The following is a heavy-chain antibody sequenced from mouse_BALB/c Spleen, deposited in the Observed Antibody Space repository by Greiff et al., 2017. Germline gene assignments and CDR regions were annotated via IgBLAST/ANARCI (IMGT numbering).Heavy chain of an antibody. V-gene: IGHV5-6*01. J-gene: IGHJ4*01. D-gene: IGHD1-1*01. CDR2: ISSGGSYT. CDR1: GFTFSSYG. Sequence: EVNVVESGGDLVKPGGSLKLSCAASGFTFSSYGMSWVRQTPDKRLEWVATISSGGSYTYYPDSVKGRFTISRDNAKNTLYLQMSSLKSEDTAMYYCARYYYGSSYDYAMDYWGQGTSVTVSS. CDR3: ARYYYGSSYDYAMDY.